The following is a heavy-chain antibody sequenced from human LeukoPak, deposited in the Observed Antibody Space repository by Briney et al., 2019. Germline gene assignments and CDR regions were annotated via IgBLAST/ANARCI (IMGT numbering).Heavy chain of an antibody. CDR2: INQSGTT. J-gene: IGHJ4*02. V-gene: IGHV4-34*01. Sequence: PSETLSLTCAVYGGSFSDYYWNWIRQPPGKGPEWIGEINQSGTTNYNPSLKSRLTISLDTSKNHLFLKLTSATAADTALYYCAGGATPGVFWGQGILVTVSA. CDR1: GGSFSDYY. D-gene: IGHD3-10*01. CDR3: AGGATPGVF.